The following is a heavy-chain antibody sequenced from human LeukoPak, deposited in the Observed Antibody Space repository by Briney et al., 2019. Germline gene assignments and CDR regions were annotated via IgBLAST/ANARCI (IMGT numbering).Heavy chain of an antibody. CDR2: IYYSGST. CDR3: ARDTRRDYDFWSGYPNWFDP. V-gene: IGHV4-59*01. J-gene: IGHJ5*02. D-gene: IGHD3-3*01. CDR1: GGSISSYY. Sequence: NPSETLSLTCTVSGGSISSYYWSWIRQPPGKGLEWIGYIYYSGSTNYNPSLKSRVTISVDTSKNQFSLKLSSVTAADTAVYYCARDTRRDYDFWSGYPNWFDPWGQGTLVTVSS.